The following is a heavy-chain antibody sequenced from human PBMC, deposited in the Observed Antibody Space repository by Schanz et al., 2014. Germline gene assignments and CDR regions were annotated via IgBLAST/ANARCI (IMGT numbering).Heavy chain of an antibody. J-gene: IGHJ4*02. CDR2: ISGYKGNT. V-gene: IGHV1-18*01. CDR1: GYTFTSYG. CDR3: ARGWGYDALTGYVF. Sequence: QVQLVQSRPEVKKPGASVKVSCKASGYTFTSYGISWVRQAPGQGLEWMGWISGYKGNTKYAQKVQGRVTMTTDTSTSTAYMELRSLTSDDTAVYYCARGWGYDALTGYVFWGQGTLVTVSS. D-gene: IGHD3-9*01.